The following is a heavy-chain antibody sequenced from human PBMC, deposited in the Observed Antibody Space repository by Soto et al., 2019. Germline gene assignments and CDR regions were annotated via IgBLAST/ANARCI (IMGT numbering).Heavy chain of an antibody. V-gene: IGHV1-18*01. CDR2: ISAYNGNT. CDR1: GYTFTSYG. Sequence: GASVKVSCKASGYTFTSYGISWVRQAPGQGLEWMGWISAYNGNTSYAQKLQGRVTMTTDTSTSTAYMELRSLRSDDTAVYYCARDTERRDFWSGYSALNLVDPWGQRTLVSVSS. D-gene: IGHD3-3*01. CDR3: ARDTERRDFWSGYSALNLVDP. J-gene: IGHJ5*02.